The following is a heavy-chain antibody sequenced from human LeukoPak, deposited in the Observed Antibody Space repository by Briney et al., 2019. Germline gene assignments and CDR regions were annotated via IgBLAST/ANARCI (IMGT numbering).Heavy chain of an antibody. CDR2: IWYDGSNK. CDR1: GFTFSSYG. J-gene: IGHJ5*02. CDR3: ARDPAGAYSWFDP. Sequence: GRSLRLSCAASGFTFSSYGMHWVRQAPGKGLEWVAVIWYDGSNKYYADSVKGRFTISRDNSKNTLYLQMNSLRAEDTAVYYCARDPAGAYSWFDPWGQGTLVTVSS. V-gene: IGHV3-33*01. D-gene: IGHD3-10*01.